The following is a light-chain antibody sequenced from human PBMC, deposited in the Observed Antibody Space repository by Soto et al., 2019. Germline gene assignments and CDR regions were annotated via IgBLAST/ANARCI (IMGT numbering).Light chain of an antibody. CDR1: QSVSSN. V-gene: IGKV3-11*01. J-gene: IGKJ1*01. CDR2: DAS. Sequence: MMMTQSPATLSVSPGERATLSCRASQSVSSNLAWYQQKPGQAPRLLIYDASNRATGIPARFSGSGSGTDFTLTISSLEPEDFAVYYCQQRSNWPRTFGQGTKVDIK. CDR3: QQRSNWPRT.